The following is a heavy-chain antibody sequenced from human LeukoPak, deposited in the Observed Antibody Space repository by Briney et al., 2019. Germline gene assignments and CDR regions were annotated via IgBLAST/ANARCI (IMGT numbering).Heavy chain of an antibody. J-gene: IGHJ4*02. CDR2: IYTSGST. V-gene: IGHV4-61*02. D-gene: IGHD1-26*01. CDR1: GGSISSGSYY. CDR3: ESGSRSGNFLY. Sequence: PSETLSLTCTVSGGSISSGSYYWSWIRQPAGKGLECIGRIYTSGSTNYNPSLKSRVTISVDTSKNKFSVKLSSVTAADTAVYYCESGSRSGNFLYWGQGTLVTVSS.